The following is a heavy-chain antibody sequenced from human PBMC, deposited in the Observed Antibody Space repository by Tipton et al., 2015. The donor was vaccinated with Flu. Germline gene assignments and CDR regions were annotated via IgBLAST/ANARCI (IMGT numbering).Heavy chain of an antibody. Sequence: QVQLVQSGAEVKKPGASVKVSCKASGYTFTTYFMHWVRQAPGQGLEWMGITNPGGDSAIYSHKFQGRVTMTSDTSTSTVYLEVRGLKSEDTAVYYCARATPTHSGLDVWGQGTTVIVSS. CDR3: ARATPTHSGLDV. CDR1: GYTFTTYF. J-gene: IGHJ6*02. V-gene: IGHV1-46*01. D-gene: IGHD3-10*01. CDR2: TNPGGDSA.